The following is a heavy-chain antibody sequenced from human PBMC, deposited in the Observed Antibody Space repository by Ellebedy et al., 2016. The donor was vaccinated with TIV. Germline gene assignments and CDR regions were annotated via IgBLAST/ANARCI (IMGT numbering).Heavy chain of an antibody. CDR1: GFTFSSYA. CDR2: IFGGGGTT. J-gene: IGHJ4*02. D-gene: IGHD3-22*01. V-gene: IGHV3-23*01. CDR3: AKGRGGGSDSSAPRYYFDY. Sequence: GESLKISCAASGFTFSSYAMAWVRQSPGKGLEWVSAIFGGGGTTYYADSVKGRFTISRDNSKNTLYLQMNSLRAEDTAVYYCAKGRGGGSDSSAPRYYFDYWGLGTLVTVSS.